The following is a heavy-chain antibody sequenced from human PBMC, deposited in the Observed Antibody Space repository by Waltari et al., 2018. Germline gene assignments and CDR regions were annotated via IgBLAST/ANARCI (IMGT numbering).Heavy chain of an antibody. CDR1: GLIVCPIY. CDR2: IYNDGTK. CDR3: ATDGDGDCSLCLAQ. J-gene: IGHJ4*02. D-gene: IGHD2-21*02. Sequence: EVQLVESGGVVLQPGGSLRLSCAAPGLIVCPIYMSWVRQAPGKGLEWVSVIYNDGTKLYADSVKGRFTVSRDNSKNMVHLKMDSLRAEDTAVYYCATDGDGDCSLCLAQWGQGTLVTVSS. V-gene: IGHV3-53*01.